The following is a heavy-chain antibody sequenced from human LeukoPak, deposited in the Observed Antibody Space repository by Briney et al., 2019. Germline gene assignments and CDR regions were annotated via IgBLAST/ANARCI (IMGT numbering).Heavy chain of an antibody. J-gene: IGHJ6*02. D-gene: IGHD2-21*01. CDR1: GGPFSGYY. V-gene: IGHV4-34*01. CDR2: INHSGST. CDR3: ARVWTNYYYYYGMDV. Sequence: SETLSLTCAVYGGPFSGYYWSWIRQPPGKGLEWIGEINHSGSTNYNPSLKSRVTISVDTSKNQFSLKLSSVTAADTAVYYCARVWTNYYYYYGMDVWGQGTTVTVSS.